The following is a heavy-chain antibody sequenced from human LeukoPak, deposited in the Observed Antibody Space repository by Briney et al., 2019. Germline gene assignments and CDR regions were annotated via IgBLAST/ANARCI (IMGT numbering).Heavy chain of an antibody. J-gene: IGHJ3*02. V-gene: IGHV1-69*04. CDR3: ARKYYDSSAYTPDAFDI. CDR1: GGTFSSYA. Sequence: SVKVSCKASGGTFSSYAISWVRQAPGQGLEWKGRIIPIFGIANYAQKFQGRVTITADKSTSTAYMELSSLRSEDTAVYYCARKYYDSSAYTPDAFDIWGQGTMVTVSS. D-gene: IGHD3-22*01. CDR2: IIPIFGIA.